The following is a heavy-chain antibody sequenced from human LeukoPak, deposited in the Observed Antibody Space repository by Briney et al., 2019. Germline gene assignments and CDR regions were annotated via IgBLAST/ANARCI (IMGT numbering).Heavy chain of an antibody. CDR2: INSDNSKI. CDR3: ARDPDSGGGFDY. V-gene: IGHV3-48*01. J-gene: IGHJ4*02. Sequence: GGSLRLSCAAFGFTFRSYSMNWVRQAPGQGLEWLSYINSDNSKIYHADSVKGRFTISRDEAKNSLYLQMNSLRVEDTAVYYRARDPDSGGGFDYWGQGTLVTVSS. D-gene: IGHD1-14*01. CDR1: GFTFRSYS.